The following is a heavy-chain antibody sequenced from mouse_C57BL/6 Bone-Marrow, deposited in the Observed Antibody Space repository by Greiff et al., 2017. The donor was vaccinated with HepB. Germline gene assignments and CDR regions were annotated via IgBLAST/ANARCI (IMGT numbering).Heavy chain of an antibody. V-gene: IGHV1-76*01. J-gene: IGHJ1*03. CDR2: IYPGSGNT. CDR3: ARWGYYYGSSYYWYFDV. D-gene: IGHD1-1*01. Sequence: VQLQESGAELVRPGASVKLSCKASGYTFTDYYINWVKQRPGQGLEWIARIYPGSGNTYYNEKFKGKATLTAEKSSSTAYMQLSSLTSEDSAVYFCARWGYYYGSSYYWYFDVWGTGTTVTVSS. CDR1: GYTFTDYY.